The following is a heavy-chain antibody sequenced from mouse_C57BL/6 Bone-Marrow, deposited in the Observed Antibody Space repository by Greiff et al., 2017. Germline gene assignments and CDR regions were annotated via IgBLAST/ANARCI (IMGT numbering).Heavy chain of an antibody. D-gene: IGHD3-2*02. J-gene: IGHJ3*01. CDR2: IRNKANNHAT. CDR1: GFTFSDAW. Sequence: EVQRVESGGGLVQPGGSMKLSCAASGFTFSDAWMDWVRQSPEKGLEWVAEIRNKANNHATYYAESVKGRFTISRDDSKSSVYLQMNSLSAEDTGIYYCTRGSSGQGGWFAYWGQGTLVTVSA. CDR3: TRGSSGQGGWFAY. V-gene: IGHV6-6*01.